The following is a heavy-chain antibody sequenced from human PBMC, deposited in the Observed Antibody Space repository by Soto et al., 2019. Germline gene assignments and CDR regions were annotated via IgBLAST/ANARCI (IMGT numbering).Heavy chain of an antibody. CDR1: GFTFNSYG. Sequence: GGSLRLSCAASGFTFNSYGVYWVRQAPGEGLEWVAVISYDGSDQYYADSVKGRFTISRDNAKNTVYFQMNSLRVEDTGVYYCARGVPPDYWGQGTLVTVSS. J-gene: IGHJ4*02. CDR2: ISYDGSDQ. D-gene: IGHD3-10*01. CDR3: ARGVPPDY. V-gene: IGHV3-30*03.